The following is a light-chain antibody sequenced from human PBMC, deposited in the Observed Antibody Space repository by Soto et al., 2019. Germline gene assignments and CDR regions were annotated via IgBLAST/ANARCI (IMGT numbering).Light chain of an antibody. J-gene: IGKJ2*01. CDR3: QQYSGSPST. V-gene: IGKV3-20*01. CDR1: QSVSSNY. Sequence: EIVLTQSPGTLSLSPGDRATLSCRASQSVSSNYLVWYQQKPGQPLRLLIYGASSRATGIPDRFSGSGSGTDFALTISRLEPEDFAVYYCQQYSGSPSTFGQGTKLEIK. CDR2: GAS.